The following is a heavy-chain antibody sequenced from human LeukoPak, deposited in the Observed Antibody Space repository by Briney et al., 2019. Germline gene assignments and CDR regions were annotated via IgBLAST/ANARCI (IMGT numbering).Heavy chain of an antibody. CDR3: AINGGGDSGYGNFDY. Sequence: GGSLRLSCAASGFTFSSYWMHWVRQAPGKGLVWVSRINSDGSSTSYADSVKGRFTISRDNAKNSLYLQMNSLRAEDTAFYYCAINGGGDSGYGNFDYWGQGTLVTVSS. J-gene: IGHJ4*02. V-gene: IGHV3-74*01. CDR1: GFTFSSYW. D-gene: IGHD5-12*01. CDR2: INSDGSST.